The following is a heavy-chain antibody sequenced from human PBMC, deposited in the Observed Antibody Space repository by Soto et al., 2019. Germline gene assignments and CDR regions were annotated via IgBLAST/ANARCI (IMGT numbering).Heavy chain of an antibody. Sequence: ASVKVSCKASGYTFTGSYMHWVRQAPGQGLEWMGWINPNSGGTNYAQKFQGWVTMTRDTSISTAYMELSRLRSDDTAVYYCARGGNCSSTSCYRPYYYGMDVWGQGTTVTVSS. V-gene: IGHV1-2*04. D-gene: IGHD2-2*02. CDR1: GYTFTGSY. J-gene: IGHJ6*02. CDR2: INPNSGGT. CDR3: ARGGNCSSTSCYRPYYYGMDV.